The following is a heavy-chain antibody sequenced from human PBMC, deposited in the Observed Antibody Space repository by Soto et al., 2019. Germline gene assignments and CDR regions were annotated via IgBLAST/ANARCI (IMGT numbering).Heavy chain of an antibody. CDR2: INAGNGNT. Sequence: ASVKVSCKASGYTFTSYAMHWVRQAPGQRLEWMGWINAGNGNTNYNPSLKSRVTISVDTSKNQFSLKLSSVTAADTAVYYCAREGYASFDPWGQGTLVTVSS. D-gene: IGHD5-18*01. V-gene: IGHV1-3*01. CDR1: GYTFTSYA. J-gene: IGHJ5*02. CDR3: AREGYASFDP.